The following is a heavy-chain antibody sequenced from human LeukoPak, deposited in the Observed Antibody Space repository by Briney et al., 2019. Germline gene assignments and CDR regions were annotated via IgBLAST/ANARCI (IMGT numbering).Heavy chain of an antibody. CDR2: INPNSGGT. Sequence: ASVKVSCKASGYTFTGYYMHWVRQAPGQGLEWMGWINPNSGGTNYAQKFQGRVTMTRDTSISTAYMELSRLRSDDTAVYYCARDAVDYYGSGSYYNVRLFDYWGQGTLVTVSS. V-gene: IGHV1-2*02. J-gene: IGHJ4*02. CDR1: GYTFTGYY. D-gene: IGHD3-10*01. CDR3: ARDAVDYYGSGSYYNVRLFDY.